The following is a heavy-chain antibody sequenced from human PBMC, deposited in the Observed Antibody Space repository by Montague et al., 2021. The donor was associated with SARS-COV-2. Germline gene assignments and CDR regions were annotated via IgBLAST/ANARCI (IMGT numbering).Heavy chain of an antibody. D-gene: IGHD4-23*01. Sequence: SETLSLTCTVSGGSISSSSYYWGWIRQPPGKGLEWIGSIYYSGSTYYNPSLKSRVIISVDTSKNQFSLKLSSVTAADTAVYYCARLVETYYYYYGMDVWGQGTTVTVSS. CDR1: GGSISSSSYY. CDR3: ARLVETYYYYYGMDV. CDR2: IYYSGST. V-gene: IGHV4-39*01. J-gene: IGHJ6*02.